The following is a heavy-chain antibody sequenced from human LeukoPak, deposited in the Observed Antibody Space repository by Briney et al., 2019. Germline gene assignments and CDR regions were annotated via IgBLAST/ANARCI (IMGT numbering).Heavy chain of an antibody. CDR1: GYSFTSYW. CDR3: ARSLGYCSSTSCYPHTDYYYGMDV. CDR2: IYPGDSDT. J-gene: IGHJ6*02. V-gene: IGHV5-51*01. D-gene: IGHD2-2*01. Sequence: SGASLQISCKGSGYSFTSYWIGWVRQMPGKGLEWMGIIYPGDSDTRYSPSFQGQVTISADKSISTAYLQWSSLKASDTAMYYCARSLGYCSSTSCYPHTDYYYGMDVWGQGTTVTVSS.